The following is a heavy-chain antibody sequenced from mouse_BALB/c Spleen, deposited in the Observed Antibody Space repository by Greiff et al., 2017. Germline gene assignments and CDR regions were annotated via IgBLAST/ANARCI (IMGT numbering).Heavy chain of an antibody. CDR2: INPSSGYT. CDR3: DRWERTGTDWYFDV. V-gene: IGHV1-4*01. Sequence: VKLMESGAELARPGASVKMSCKASGYTFTSYTMHWVKQRPGQGLEWIGYINPSSGYTNYNQKFKDKATLTADKSSSTAYMQLSSLTSEDSAVYDCDRWERTGTDWYFDVWGAGTTVTVSS. D-gene: IGHD4-1*01. J-gene: IGHJ1*01. CDR1: GYTFTSYT.